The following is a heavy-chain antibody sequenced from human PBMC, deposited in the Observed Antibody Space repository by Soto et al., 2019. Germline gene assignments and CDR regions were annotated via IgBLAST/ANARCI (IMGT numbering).Heavy chain of an antibody. D-gene: IGHD1-26*01. J-gene: IGHJ5*02. V-gene: IGHV4-59*01. CDR1: GGSISRNY. CDR2: IYYTRST. Sequence: SETLSLTCTVSGGSISRNYWSWIRQPPGRGLEWTGYIYYTRSTNYNPFLKSRVTISVDTSKNQFSLKLSSVTSADTAVYYCVKGGSSKFDPWGQGTLVTVSS. CDR3: VKGGSSKFDP.